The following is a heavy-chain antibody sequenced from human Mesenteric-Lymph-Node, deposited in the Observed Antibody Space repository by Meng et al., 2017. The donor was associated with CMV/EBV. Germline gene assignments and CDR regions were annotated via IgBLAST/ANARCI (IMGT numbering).Heavy chain of an antibody. J-gene: IGHJ5*02. CDR2: IYYSGST. D-gene: IGHD3-22*01. CDR3: SRVAITMFVVTGGINWFDP. CDR1: GGSISSSSYY. Sequence: GSLRLSCTVSGGSISSSSYYWGWIRQPPGKGLEWIGSIYYSGSTYYNPSLKSRVTISVDTSKNQFSLKLSSVTAADTAVYYCSRVAITMFVVTGGINWFDPWGQGTLVTVSS. V-gene: IGHV4-39*07.